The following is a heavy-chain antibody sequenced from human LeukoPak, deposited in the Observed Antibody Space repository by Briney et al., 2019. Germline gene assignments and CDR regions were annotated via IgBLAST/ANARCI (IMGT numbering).Heavy chain of an antibody. D-gene: IGHD2-15*01. CDR1: GYTFTSYD. Sequence: ASVKVSCKASGYTFTSYDINWVRQATGQGLEWMGWMSPNSGNTGYAQKFQGRVTMTRNTSISTAYMELSSLRSEDTAVYYCARDGRCSGGNCYSLGNWGQGTLVTVSS. J-gene: IGHJ4*02. CDR2: MSPNSGNT. CDR3: ARDGRCSGGNCYSLGN. V-gene: IGHV1-8*01.